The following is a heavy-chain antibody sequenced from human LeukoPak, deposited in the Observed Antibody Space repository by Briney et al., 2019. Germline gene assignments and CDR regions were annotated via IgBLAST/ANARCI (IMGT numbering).Heavy chain of an antibody. D-gene: IGHD2-21*02. Sequence: GESLRLSCAASGFTFSSYSMNWVRQAPGKGLEWVSSIISSSSHMYYADSVKGRFTISRDNSKNTLYLQMNSLRAEDTAVYYCAKHPRGSVVTAIRFDYWGQGTLVTVSS. CDR2: IISSSSHM. J-gene: IGHJ4*02. V-gene: IGHV3-21*04. CDR1: GFTFSSYS. CDR3: AKHPRGSVVTAIRFDY.